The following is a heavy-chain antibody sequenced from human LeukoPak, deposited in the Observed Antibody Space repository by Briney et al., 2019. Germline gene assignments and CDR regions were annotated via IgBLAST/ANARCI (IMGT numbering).Heavy chain of an antibody. J-gene: IGHJ1*01. CDR2: IYYSGST. CDR3: ARGRPTQYCSGGSCYSGYFQH. Sequence: SETLSLTCTVSGGSISSYYWSWIRQPPGKGLEWIGYIYYSGSTNYNPSLKSRVTMSVDTSKSQFSLKLNSVTAADTAVYYCARGRPTQYCSGGSCYSGYFQHWGQGTLVTVSS. V-gene: IGHV4-59*01. CDR1: GGSISSYY. D-gene: IGHD2-15*01.